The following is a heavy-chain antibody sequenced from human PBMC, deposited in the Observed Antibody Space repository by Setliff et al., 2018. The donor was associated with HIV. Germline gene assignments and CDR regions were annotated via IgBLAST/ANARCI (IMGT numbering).Heavy chain of an antibody. Sequence: SETLSLTCAVSGGSISSNWWSWVRQSPGKGLEWIGEIYHSGRAFYSPSLESRVSISVDTSKNQFSLRLTSVTAADTAVYYCARLLGRTVVVINAGFDYWGQGTLVTVSS. V-gene: IGHV4-4*02. CDR3: ARLLGRTVVVINAGFDY. J-gene: IGHJ4*02. D-gene: IGHD2-15*01. CDR2: IYHSGRA. CDR1: GGSISSNW.